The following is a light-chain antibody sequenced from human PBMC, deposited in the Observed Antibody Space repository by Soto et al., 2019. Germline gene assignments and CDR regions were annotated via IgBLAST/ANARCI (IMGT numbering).Light chain of an antibody. J-gene: IGKJ4*01. Sequence: EIVLTQSPGTLSLSPGERATLSCRASQSVISNYLSWYQRKPGQAPRLLLYGASNRATGIPDRFSGSGSGTDFTLTISRLEPEDVAVYYCQLQDSSPLLTFGGGTKVEIK. V-gene: IGKV3-20*01. CDR3: QLQDSSPLLT. CDR1: QSVISNY. CDR2: GAS.